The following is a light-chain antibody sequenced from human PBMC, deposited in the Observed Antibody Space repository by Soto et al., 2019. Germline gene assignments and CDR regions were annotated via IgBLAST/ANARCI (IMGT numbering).Light chain of an antibody. V-gene: IGKV1-33*01. CDR1: HDISIY. CDR2: DAS. CDR3: QRYENLPYT. Sequence: DIPMTQSPSSLSASVGDRVTISCQASHDISIYLTWYQQKPGEAPKVLIYDASTLETGVPSSFSRSGSGTYFTFTISSLQPEDIATYHCQRYENLPYTFGQGTKLEIK. J-gene: IGKJ2*01.